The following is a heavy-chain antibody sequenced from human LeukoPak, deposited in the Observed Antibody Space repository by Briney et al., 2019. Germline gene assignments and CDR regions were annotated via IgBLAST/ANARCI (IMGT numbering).Heavy chain of an antibody. CDR2: INQDASEI. D-gene: IGHD3-22*01. CDR3: ARISRPKVVITVYFDY. Sequence: GGSLRLSCAASGFTFSTYWMNWYRQAPGKGLEWVGNINQDASEINYVDSVRGRFTISRDNAKNSLHLQMNSLRAEDTAVYYCARISRPKVVITVYFDYWGQGTLVTVSS. CDR1: GFTFSTYW. J-gene: IGHJ4*02. V-gene: IGHV3-7*01.